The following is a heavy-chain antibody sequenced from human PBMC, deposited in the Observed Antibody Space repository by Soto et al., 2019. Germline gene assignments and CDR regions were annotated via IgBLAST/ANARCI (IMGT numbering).Heavy chain of an antibody. J-gene: IGHJ6*02. Sequence: GESLKISCKGSGYSFTSYWLSWVRQMPGKGLEGMGRIDPSDSYTNYSPSFQGHVTISADKSISTAYLQWSSLKASDTAMYYCARQRCSGGSCFYYYGMDVWGQGTTVTVS. CDR1: GYSFTSYW. CDR2: IDPSDSYT. D-gene: IGHD2-15*01. CDR3: ARQRCSGGSCFYYYGMDV. V-gene: IGHV5-10-1*01.